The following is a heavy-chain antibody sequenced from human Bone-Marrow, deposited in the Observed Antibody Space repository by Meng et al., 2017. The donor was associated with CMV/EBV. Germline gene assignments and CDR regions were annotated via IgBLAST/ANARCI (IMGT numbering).Heavy chain of an antibody. Sequence: GESLKISCVGSGFTFTNYEMNWVRQAPGKGLEWVSYISSGGSTIYYADSVKGRFAISRDNAKNALYLQMNNLRVEDTAVYYCARDKAGYDYYSYHGLYIWGQGTTVTVSS. CDR1: GFTFTNYE. CDR2: ISSGGSTI. CDR3: ARDKAGYDYYSYHGLYI. D-gene: IGHD2-21*02. V-gene: IGHV3-48*03. J-gene: IGHJ6*02.